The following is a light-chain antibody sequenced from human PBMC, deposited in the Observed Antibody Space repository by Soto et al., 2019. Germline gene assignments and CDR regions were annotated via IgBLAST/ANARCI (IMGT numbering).Light chain of an antibody. CDR3: AAWDDSLDAVV. Sequence: QSVLTQPPSVSGTPGQRVTTACSGSSSNIGSNSVNWYQQLPGTAPKLLIYSNNQRPSGVPDRFSGSNSGTSASLANSGLQSEDEADDYCAAWDDSLDAVVFGGGTKLAAL. J-gene: IGLJ2*01. V-gene: IGLV1-44*01. CDR2: SNN. CDR1: SSNIGSNS.